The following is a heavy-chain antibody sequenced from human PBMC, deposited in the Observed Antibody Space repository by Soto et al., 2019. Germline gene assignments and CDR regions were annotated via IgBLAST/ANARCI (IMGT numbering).Heavy chain of an antibody. CDR2: INHSGST. V-gene: IGHV4-34*01. J-gene: IGHJ4*02. CDR3: ARGDIVVVVAD. D-gene: IGHD2-15*01. CDR1: GGSFSGYY. Sequence: QVQLQQWGAGLLKPSETLSLTCAVYGGSFSGYYWSWIRQPPGKGLEWIGEINHSGSTNYNPSLKSWVTISVDTSKNQFPLKLSSVAAGDTAVDYCARGDIVVVVADWGQGTLVTVSS.